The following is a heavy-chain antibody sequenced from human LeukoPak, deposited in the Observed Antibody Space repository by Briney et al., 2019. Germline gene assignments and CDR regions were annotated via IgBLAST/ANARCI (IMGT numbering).Heavy chain of an antibody. D-gene: IGHD3-10*01. CDR1: GRSTSIGGYY. Sequence: SQTLSLTCTVSGRSTSIGGYYWSWIRQHPGKGLEWIAYIYYSRITYYNPSLKSRVTISVDTSKNQFFLYLSSVTAADTAVYYCARVTSGEFADYWGQGTLVTVSS. V-gene: IGHV4-31*03. CDR3: ARVTSGEFADY. CDR2: IYYSRIT. J-gene: IGHJ4*02.